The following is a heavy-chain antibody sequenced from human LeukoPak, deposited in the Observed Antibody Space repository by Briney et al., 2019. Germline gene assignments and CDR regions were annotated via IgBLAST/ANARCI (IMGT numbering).Heavy chain of an antibody. J-gene: IGHJ4*02. Sequence: GESLEISCKVSGYSFTSYWIAWVRQMPGKGLEWMGIIYPGDSDTRYSPSFQGQVTISADKSISTAYLQWSSLKASDTATYYCARHFRSNGDYGPPDYWGQGTLVTVSS. V-gene: IGHV5-51*01. CDR1: GYSFTSYW. CDR2: IYPGDSDT. D-gene: IGHD4-17*01. CDR3: ARHFRSNGDYGPPDY.